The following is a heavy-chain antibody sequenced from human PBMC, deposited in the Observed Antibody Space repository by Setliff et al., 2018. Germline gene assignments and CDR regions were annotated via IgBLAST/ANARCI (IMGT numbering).Heavy chain of an antibody. Sequence: SVKVSCKASGGTFSTYGISWVRQAPGQGLEWMGGTIPIFGSTSYAQKFQGRVTITTDESTMTAYMELNSLRPEDTAMYYCAREEVIVMTVNNYYYYMDVWGKGTTVTVSS. CDR3: AREEVIVMTVNNYYYYMDV. V-gene: IGHV1-69*05. CDR1: GGTFSTYG. CDR2: TIPIFGST. D-gene: IGHD2-21*02. J-gene: IGHJ6*03.